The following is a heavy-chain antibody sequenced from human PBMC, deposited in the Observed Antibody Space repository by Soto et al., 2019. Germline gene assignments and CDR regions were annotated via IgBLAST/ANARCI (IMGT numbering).Heavy chain of an antibody. Sequence: SETLSLTCTVSGGSISSSSYYWGWIRQPPGKGLEWIGSIYYSGSTYYNPSLKSRVTISVDTSKNQFSLKLSSVTAADTAVYYCARGSRYYDSSGYYYRRDHRFFDYWGQGTLVTVSS. D-gene: IGHD3-22*01. CDR2: IYYSGST. CDR3: ARGSRYYDSSGYYYRRDHRFFDY. CDR1: GGSISSSSYY. J-gene: IGHJ4*02. V-gene: IGHV4-39*01.